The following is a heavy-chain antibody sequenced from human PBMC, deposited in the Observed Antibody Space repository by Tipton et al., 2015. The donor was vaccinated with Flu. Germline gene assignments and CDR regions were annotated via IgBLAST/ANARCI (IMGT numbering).Heavy chain of an antibody. CDR1: GYSISTGYY. J-gene: IGHJ4*02. V-gene: IGHV4-38-2*02. Sequence: TLSLTCTVSGYSISTGYYWAWIRQPPGKGLEWIGSIYHSGTSYSNPSLESRVSVSVDTSRNQFSLKVSSVTAADTAVYYCARVEYFGSGTSNYWGQGTPVTVSS. CDR3: ARVEYFGSGTSNY. CDR2: IYHSGTS. D-gene: IGHD3-10*01.